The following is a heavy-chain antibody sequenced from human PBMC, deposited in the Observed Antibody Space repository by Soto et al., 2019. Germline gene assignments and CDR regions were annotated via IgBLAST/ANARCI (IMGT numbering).Heavy chain of an antibody. Sequence: PGGSLKPSVQPPGFTLITALLTWSARAPGKGLEWVGRIKSKSDGATTDYAAPVRGRFIISRDDSKNTLCLQMNSLKTEDTAVYYCTTGLTIFGVVIDPWGQGTLVTVSS. CDR2: IKSKSDGATT. V-gene: IGHV3-15*01. J-gene: IGHJ5*02. CDR1: GFTLITAL. CDR3: TTGLTIFGVVIDP. D-gene: IGHD3-3*01.